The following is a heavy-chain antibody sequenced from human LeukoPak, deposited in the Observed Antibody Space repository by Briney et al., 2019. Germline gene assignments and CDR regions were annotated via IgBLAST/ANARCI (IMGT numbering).Heavy chain of an antibody. V-gene: IGHV3-74*01. CDR2: INSDGSST. D-gene: IGHD3-22*01. CDR3: ASTYDSSGYDY. Sequence: GGSLRLSCAASGFTFSSYWMHWVRQAPGKGLVWVSRINSDGSSTSYADSVKGRFTISRDNAKNTLYLQMNSLRAEDTAAYYCASTYDSSGYDYWGQGTLVTVSS. CDR1: GFTFSSYW. J-gene: IGHJ4*02.